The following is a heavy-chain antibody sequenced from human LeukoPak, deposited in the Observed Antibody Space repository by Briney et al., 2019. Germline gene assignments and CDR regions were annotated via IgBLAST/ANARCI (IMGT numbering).Heavy chain of an antibody. CDR1: GYTFTGYY. CDR3: ARVRVGGNSDWSFDL. J-gene: IGHJ2*01. CDR2: INPNSGGT. V-gene: IGHV1-2*02. Sequence: ASVKVSCKASGYTFTGYYMHWVRQAPGQGLEWMGWINPNSGGTNYAQKFQGRVTMTRDTSISTAYMELSRLRSDDTAVYYCARVRVGGNSDWSFDLWGRGTLVTVSS. D-gene: IGHD4-23*01.